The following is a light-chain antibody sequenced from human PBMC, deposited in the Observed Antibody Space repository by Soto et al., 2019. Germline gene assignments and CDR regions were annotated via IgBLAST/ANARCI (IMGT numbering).Light chain of an antibody. Sequence: EIVLTQSPGTLSLSPGEGASLSCRASQSVSNSYLAWYQQKPGQSPRLLIYGASSRATGIPDRFSGSGSGTDFTLTISRLEPADFAVYYCQQYGSSLYTFGQGTKLEIK. V-gene: IGKV3-20*01. CDR2: GAS. J-gene: IGKJ2*01. CDR1: QSVSNSY. CDR3: QQYGSSLYT.